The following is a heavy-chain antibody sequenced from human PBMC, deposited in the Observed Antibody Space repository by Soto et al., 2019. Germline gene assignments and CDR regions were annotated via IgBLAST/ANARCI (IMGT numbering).Heavy chain of an antibody. CDR2: ISSSSSYI. Sequence: LRLSCAASGFTFSSYSMNWVRQAPGKGLEWVSSISSSSSYIYYADSVKGRFTISRDNAKNSLYLQMNSLRAEDTAVYYCARDNIGSVDSSGWLFYYGMDVWGQGTTVTVSS. J-gene: IGHJ6*02. CDR1: GFTFSSYS. V-gene: IGHV3-21*01. CDR3: ARDNIGSVDSSGWLFYYGMDV. D-gene: IGHD6-19*01.